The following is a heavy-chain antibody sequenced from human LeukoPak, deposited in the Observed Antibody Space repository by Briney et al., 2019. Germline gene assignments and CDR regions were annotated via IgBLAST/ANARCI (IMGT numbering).Heavy chain of an antibody. CDR1: GGSISSYY. CDR2: IYYSGST. D-gene: IGHD1-26*01. J-gene: IGHJ6*03. CDR3: ARFYAERGSQSYYYYYMDV. Sequence: SETLSLTCTVSGGSISSYYWSWIRQPPGKGLEWIGYIYYSGSTNYNPSLKSRVTISVDTSKNQFSLKLSSVTAADTAVYYCARFYAERGSQSYYYYYMDVWGKGTTVTVSS. V-gene: IGHV4-59*01.